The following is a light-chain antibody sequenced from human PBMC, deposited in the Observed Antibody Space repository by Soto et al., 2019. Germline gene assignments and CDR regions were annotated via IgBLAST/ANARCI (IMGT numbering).Light chain of an antibody. Sequence: QSALTQPASVSGSPGKSITISCTGTSSDVGGYNYVSWYQQHPGKAPKLMIYEVSNRPSWVSNRFSGSKSVNTAPLTISAFQAEDEADYYCSSYTSSSTTNYVFGTGTKVTVL. V-gene: IGLV2-14*01. CDR1: SSDVGGYNY. J-gene: IGLJ1*01. CDR2: EVS. CDR3: SSYTSSSTTNYV.